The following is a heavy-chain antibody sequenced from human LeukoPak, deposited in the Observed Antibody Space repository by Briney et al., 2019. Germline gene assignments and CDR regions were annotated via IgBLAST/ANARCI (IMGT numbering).Heavy chain of an antibody. J-gene: IGHJ6*03. V-gene: IGHV5-51*01. Sequence: AESLKISCKGSGYSFTSYWIGWVRQMPGKGLEWMGIIYPGDSDTRYSPSFQGQVTISADKSISTVYLQWSSLKASDTAMYYCARLIYGGNSGYYYMDVWGKGTTVTVSS. D-gene: IGHD4-23*01. CDR3: ARLIYGGNSGYYYMDV. CDR1: GYSFTSYW. CDR2: IYPGDSDT.